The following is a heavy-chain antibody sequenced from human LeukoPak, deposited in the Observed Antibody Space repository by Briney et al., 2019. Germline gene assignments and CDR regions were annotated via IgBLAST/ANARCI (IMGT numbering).Heavy chain of an antibody. CDR3: ASEGYISVAAKGGYYYFDY. Sequence: GASVKVSCKASGYTFTSYGISWVRQAPGQGLEWMGWISAYNGNTNYAQKLQGRVTMTTDISTSTAYMELRSLRSDDTAVYYCASEGYISVAAKGGYYYFDYWGQGTLVTVSS. D-gene: IGHD1-26*01. J-gene: IGHJ4*02. CDR1: GYTFTSYG. V-gene: IGHV1-18*01. CDR2: ISAYNGNT.